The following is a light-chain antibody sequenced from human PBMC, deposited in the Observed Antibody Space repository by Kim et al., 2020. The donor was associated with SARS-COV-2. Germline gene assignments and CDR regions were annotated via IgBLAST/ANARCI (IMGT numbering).Light chain of an antibody. CDR2: YTS. CDR1: TGAVTSGHY. Sequence: QAVVTQEPSLTVSPGGTVTLTCGSSTGAVTSGHYPYWFQQKPGQAPRTLIYYTSNKHSWTPARFSGSLLGGKAALTLSGAQPEDEAEYYCLLSYNDAGVFGGGTKLTVL. CDR3: LLSYNDAGV. J-gene: IGLJ3*02. V-gene: IGLV7-46*01.